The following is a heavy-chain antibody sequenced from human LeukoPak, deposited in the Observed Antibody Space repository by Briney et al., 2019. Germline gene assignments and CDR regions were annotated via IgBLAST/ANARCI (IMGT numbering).Heavy chain of an antibody. CDR3: AKDGVILAPGVYWYMDV. CDR1: GFTVSSNY. J-gene: IGHJ6*03. D-gene: IGHD3-16*02. CDR2: IYSGGST. V-gene: IGHV3-53*05. Sequence: GGSLRLSCAASGFTVSSNYMSWVRQAPGKGLEWVSVIYSGGSTYYADSAKGRFTISRDNSRHTLYLQMNSLRAEDTAVFYCAKDGVILAPGVYWYMDVWGRGTTVTVSS.